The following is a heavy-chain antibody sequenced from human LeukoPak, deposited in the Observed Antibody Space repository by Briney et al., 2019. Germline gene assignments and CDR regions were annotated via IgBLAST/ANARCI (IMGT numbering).Heavy chain of an antibody. CDR2: IKYDGSEK. CDR1: GFSLSAFW. Sequence: GGSLRLPCVVSGFSLSAFWMSWVRQAPGKGLECVATIKYDGSEKYYVDSVKGRFTISRDNTKNSLFLQMNSLRAEDTATYYCARTNLFDYWGQGTLVTVSS. J-gene: IGHJ4*02. CDR3: ARTNLFDY. V-gene: IGHV3-7*03.